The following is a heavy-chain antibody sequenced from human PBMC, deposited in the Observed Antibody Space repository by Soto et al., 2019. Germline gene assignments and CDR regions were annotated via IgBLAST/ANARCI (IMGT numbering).Heavy chain of an antibody. Sequence: QVQLVQSGAEVKKPGASVKVSCKASGYTFTSYGISWVRQAPGQGLEWMGWISAYNGNTNYAQKLQGRVTMTTDTSTSTVYMELRSLRSDDTAVYYCARDCSSTSCYSPHYYYYYYMDVWGKGTTVTVSS. D-gene: IGHD2-2*02. CDR2: ISAYNGNT. CDR3: ARDCSSTSCYSPHYYYYYYMDV. J-gene: IGHJ6*03. CDR1: GYTFTSYG. V-gene: IGHV1-18*01.